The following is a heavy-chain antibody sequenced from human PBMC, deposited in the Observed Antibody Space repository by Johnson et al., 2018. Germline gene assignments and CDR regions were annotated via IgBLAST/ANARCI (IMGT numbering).Heavy chain of an antibody. D-gene: IGHD3-3*01. CDR3: AKELGGPGEFWSGHRALFDY. CDR1: GFTFRNYA. J-gene: IGHJ4*02. V-gene: IGHV3-23*01. CDR2: VSGSGSST. Sequence: VQSGGSLRVSCEASGFTFRNYAVSWVRQAPGKGLEWVSRVSGSGSSTYYADSVKGRFTISRYNSKNKLYLQMKSLRAEDPAVYYCAKELGGPGEFWSGHRALFDYWGQGTLVTVSS.